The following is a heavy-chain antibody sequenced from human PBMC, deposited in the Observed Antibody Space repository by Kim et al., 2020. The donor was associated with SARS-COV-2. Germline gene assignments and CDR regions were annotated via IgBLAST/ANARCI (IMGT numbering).Heavy chain of an antibody. D-gene: IGHD3-22*01. CDR3: ARDRGYYDSSGYYGGWFDP. J-gene: IGHJ5*02. V-gene: IGHV4-59*01. Sequence: RVTISVDTAKNQFSLKLSSVTAADTAVYYCARDRGYYDSSGYYGGWFDPWGQGTLVTVSS.